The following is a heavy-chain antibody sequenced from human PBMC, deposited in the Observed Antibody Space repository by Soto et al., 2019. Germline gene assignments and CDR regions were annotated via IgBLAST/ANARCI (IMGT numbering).Heavy chain of an antibody. J-gene: IGHJ4*02. CDR2: ISGSGGST. D-gene: IGHD6-13*01. CDR1: GFTFSNYA. CDR3: AKDQGSSWYEIDY. V-gene: IGHV3-23*01. Sequence: EVQLLESGGGLVQPGGSLRLSCAASGFTFSNYAVTWVRQAPGKGLEWVSTISGSGGSTYYADSVKGRFTISRDNSKNTLYLQMISLRAGDTAVYYCAKDQGSSWYEIDYWGQGTLVTVSS.